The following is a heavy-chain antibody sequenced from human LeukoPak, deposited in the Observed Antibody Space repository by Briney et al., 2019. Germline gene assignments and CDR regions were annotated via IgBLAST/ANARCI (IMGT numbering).Heavy chain of an antibody. CDR1: GFTFDDYA. CDR3: AKGGGIKAAAGDY. CDR2: ISWNSGSI. D-gene: IGHD6-13*01. V-gene: IGHV3-9*01. J-gene: IGHJ4*02. Sequence: GGSLRLSCAASGFTFDDYAMHWVRQAPGKGLEWVSGISWNSGSIGYADSVKGRFTISRDNAKNSLYLQMNSLRAEDTALYYCAKGGGIKAAAGDYWGQGTLVTVSS.